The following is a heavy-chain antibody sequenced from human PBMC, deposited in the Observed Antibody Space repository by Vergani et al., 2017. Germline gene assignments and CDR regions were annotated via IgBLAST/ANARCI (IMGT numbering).Heavy chain of an antibody. V-gene: IGHV3-30*03. D-gene: IGHD2-2*02. CDR3: ATIGYRRWGYYFDY. J-gene: IGHJ4*02. CDR2: ISYDGSNK. Sequence: VQLVASGGGLVQRGGSLRLSCEASGFTFSSYGMHWVRQAPGKGLEWVAVISYDGSNKYYADSVKGRFTISRDNSKNTLYLQMNSLRAEDTAVYYCATIGYRRWGYYFDYWGQGILVTVSS. CDR1: GFTFSSYG.